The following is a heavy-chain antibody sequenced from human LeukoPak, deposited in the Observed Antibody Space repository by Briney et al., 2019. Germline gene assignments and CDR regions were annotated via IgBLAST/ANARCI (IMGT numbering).Heavy chain of an antibody. J-gene: IGHJ4*02. D-gene: IGHD3-22*01. Sequence: ASVNVSCKASSYTLTNYGISWVRQAPGQGLEWMGWISAYNGNTNYAQNLQGRVTMTTDTSTNTAYMELRSLRSDDTAVYYCARELNYDSSGYYFDYWGQGTLVTVSS. V-gene: IGHV1-18*01. CDR1: SYTLTNYG. CDR2: ISAYNGNT. CDR3: ARELNYDSSGYYFDY.